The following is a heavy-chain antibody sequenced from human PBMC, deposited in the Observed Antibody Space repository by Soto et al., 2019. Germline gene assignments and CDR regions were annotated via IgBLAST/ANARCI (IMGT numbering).Heavy chain of an antibody. V-gene: IGHV1-69*13. CDR3: ARAAAAVNNWFDP. Sequence: SVKVSCKXSGGTFSSYAISWVRQAPGQGLEWMGGIIPIFGTANYAQKFQGRVTITADESTSTAYMELSSLRSEDTAVYYCARAAAAVNNWFDPWGQGTLVTVSS. CDR2: IIPIFGTA. D-gene: IGHD6-13*01. CDR1: GGTFSSYA. J-gene: IGHJ5*02.